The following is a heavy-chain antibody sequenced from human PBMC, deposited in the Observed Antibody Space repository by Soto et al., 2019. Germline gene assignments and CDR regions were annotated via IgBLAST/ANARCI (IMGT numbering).Heavy chain of an antibody. J-gene: IGHJ4*02. CDR3: ARGRYGDY. Sequence: QVHLVQSGAEVQKPGASVKVSCQGSGYAFTTYGITWVRQAPGQGLEWMGWISAHNGNTNYAQKLQGRVTVTRDTSTSTAYMELRSLRSDDTAVYYCARGRYGDYWGQGALVTGSS. CDR2: ISAHNGNT. D-gene: IGHD1-1*01. V-gene: IGHV1-18*01. CDR1: GYAFTTYG.